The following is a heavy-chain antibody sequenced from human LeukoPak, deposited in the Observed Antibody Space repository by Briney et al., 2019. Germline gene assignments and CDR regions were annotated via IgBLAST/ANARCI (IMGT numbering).Heavy chain of an antibody. CDR2: ISGSGGST. V-gene: IGHV3-23*01. D-gene: IGHD4-17*01. CDR1: GFTFSSYG. Sequence: GGSLRLSCAASGFTFSSYGMSWVRQAPGKGLEWVSAISGSGGSTYYADSVKGRFTISRDNSKNTLYLQMNSLRAEDTAVYYCVRDGVENDYGDYGTFDIWGQGTMVTVSS. CDR3: VRDGVENDYGDYGTFDI. J-gene: IGHJ3*02.